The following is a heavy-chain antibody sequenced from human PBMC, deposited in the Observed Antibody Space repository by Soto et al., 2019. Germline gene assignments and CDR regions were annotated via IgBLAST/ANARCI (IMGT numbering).Heavy chain of an antibody. CDR3: AREPVATIGYYYYYYMDV. Sequence: PSETLSLTCTVSGGSISSGGYYWSWIRQHPGKGLEWIGYIYYSGSTYYNPSLKSRVTISVDTSKNQFSLKLSSVTAADTAVYYCAREPVATIGYYYYYYMDVWGKGTTVTVSS. D-gene: IGHD5-12*01. CDR2: IYYSGST. J-gene: IGHJ6*03. V-gene: IGHV4-31*03. CDR1: GGSISSGGYY.